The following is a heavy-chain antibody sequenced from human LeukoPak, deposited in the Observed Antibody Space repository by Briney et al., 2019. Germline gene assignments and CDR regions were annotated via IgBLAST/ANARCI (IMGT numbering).Heavy chain of an antibody. D-gene: IGHD3-10*01. V-gene: IGHV3-7*03. CDR3: TRSSLDY. Sequence: GGSLGLSCVASGFSISSHWMRWLRQAPGKGLEWVANIKADGSQQYYVDSVRGRFTITRDNAENSLYLQMNSLRAEDTAVYYCTRSSLDYWGLGTLVTVSS. J-gene: IGHJ4*02. CDR1: GFSISSHW. CDR2: IKADGSQQ.